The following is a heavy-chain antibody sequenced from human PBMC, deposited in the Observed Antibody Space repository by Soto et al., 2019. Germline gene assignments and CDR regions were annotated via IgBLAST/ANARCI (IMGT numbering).Heavy chain of an antibody. V-gene: IGHV3-33*06. CDR3: AKDKGIAVAGRSGLGMAV. CDR1: GFTFSSYG. D-gene: IGHD6-19*01. Sequence: PGGSLRLSCAASGFTFSSYGMHWVRQAPGKGLEWVAVIWYDGSNKYYADSVKGRFTISRDNSMNTLYLQMNGRRAEDTAGYYCAKDKGIAVAGRSGLGMAVWGQGTTVTVS. J-gene: IGHJ6*02. CDR2: IWYDGSNK.